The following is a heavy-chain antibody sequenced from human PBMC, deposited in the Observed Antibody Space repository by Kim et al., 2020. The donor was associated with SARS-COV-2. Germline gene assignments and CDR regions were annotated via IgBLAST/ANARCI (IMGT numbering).Heavy chain of an antibody. CDR2: ISYDGSDK. CDR1: GFSFSDYD. V-gene: IGHV3-30*03. CDR3: ARIRWGSRWFLDD. D-gene: IGHD6-13*01. Sequence: GGSLRLSCAASGFSFSDYDMHWVRQAPGKGLEWVAMISYDGSDKYYGDSVKGRFTSSRDNSRSTLYLQMSSLRADDTAVYSCARIRWGSRWFLDDWGQGVLVTVSS. J-gene: IGHJ4*02.